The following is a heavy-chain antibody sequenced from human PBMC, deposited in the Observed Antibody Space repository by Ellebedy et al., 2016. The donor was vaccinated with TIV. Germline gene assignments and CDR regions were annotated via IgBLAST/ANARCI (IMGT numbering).Heavy chain of an antibody. CDR2: VSAYNGDT. Sequence: ASVKVSXXTSGYKFTDYGITWVRQAPGQGLEWMGWVSAYNGDTNSAQNLQGRVTMTTDTSTSTAYMELRSLRSDDTAIYYCARGGRTAANDYWGQGTLVTVSS. V-gene: IGHV1-18*01. J-gene: IGHJ4*02. CDR1: GYKFTDYG. D-gene: IGHD2-2*01. CDR3: ARGGRTAANDY.